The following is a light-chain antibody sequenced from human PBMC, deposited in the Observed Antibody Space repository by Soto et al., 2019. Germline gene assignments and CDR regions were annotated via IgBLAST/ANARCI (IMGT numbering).Light chain of an antibody. CDR3: QQRSNWPPLLT. CDR1: QSVSSY. CDR2: DAS. V-gene: IGKV3-11*01. J-gene: IGKJ4*01. Sequence: EIVLTQSPATLSLSPGARATLSCRASQSVSSYLAWYEQKPGQAPRLLIYDASNWATGIPARFSGSGFGTDFTLPISSLEPEHFAVYYCQQRSNWPPLLTLGGGTKVEIK.